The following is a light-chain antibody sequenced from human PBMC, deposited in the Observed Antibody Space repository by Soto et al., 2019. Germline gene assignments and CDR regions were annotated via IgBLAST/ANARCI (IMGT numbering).Light chain of an antibody. J-gene: IGKJ1*01. CDR1: QSVSSSY. CDR2: GAS. V-gene: IGKV3-20*01. CDR3: QQYGSSPWT. Sequence: MVFTHSQGTLSLSPGERATLSCRASQSVSSSYLAWYQQKPGQAPRLLIYGASSRATGIPDRFSGSGSGTDFTLTISRLEPEDFAVYYCQQYGSSPWTFGQGTKVDI.